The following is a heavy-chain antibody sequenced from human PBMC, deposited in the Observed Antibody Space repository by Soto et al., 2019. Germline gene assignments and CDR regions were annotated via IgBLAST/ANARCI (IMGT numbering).Heavy chain of an antibody. J-gene: IGHJ6*02. CDR1: GYTFTGYY. D-gene: IGHD2-2*01. CDR2: INPNTGDI. V-gene: IGHV1-2*02. CDR3: ARGHCSSTSCYGSDYYYGLDV. Sequence: QVQLVQSGAEVKKPGASVKVSCKASGYTFTGYYMHWVRQAPGQGLEWMGWINPNTGDISYAQKFRGRVTMTRDPSITTAYMELGMLRSDDTAVYYCARGHCSSTSCYGSDYYYGLDVWGQGTTVTFSS.